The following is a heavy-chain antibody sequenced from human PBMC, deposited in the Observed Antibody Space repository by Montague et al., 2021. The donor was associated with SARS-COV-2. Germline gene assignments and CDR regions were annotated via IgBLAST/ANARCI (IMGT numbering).Heavy chain of an antibody. CDR1: GGSFSGYD. CDR3: ARHGNYEITIFGVVPWGWFDP. J-gene: IGHJ5*02. V-gene: IGHV4-34*01. CDR2: INQSGST. Sequence: SETLSLTCAVYGGSFSGYDWTWIRQSPGKGLEWIGEINQSGSTKYKPSLESRVTISVDTSKNQFSLRLTSVTAADTAVYYCARHGNYEITIFGVVPWGWFDPWGQGTLVTVSS. D-gene: IGHD3-3*01.